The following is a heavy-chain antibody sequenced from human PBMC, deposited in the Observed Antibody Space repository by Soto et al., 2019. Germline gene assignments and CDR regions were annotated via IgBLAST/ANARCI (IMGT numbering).Heavy chain of an antibody. Sequence: GGSPRLSCTASKFTFIDFAMTWVRQAPGQGLEWVSSISASGGSTYYADSVKGRFTISRDNSKNTVFLQVSSLRAEDTAMYYCAKDWPVANYYGNHGMDVWGQGTMVTVSS. CDR1: KFTFIDFA. J-gene: IGHJ6*02. CDR3: AKDWPVANYYGNHGMDV. V-gene: IGHV3-23*01. D-gene: IGHD3-10*01. CDR2: ISASGGST.